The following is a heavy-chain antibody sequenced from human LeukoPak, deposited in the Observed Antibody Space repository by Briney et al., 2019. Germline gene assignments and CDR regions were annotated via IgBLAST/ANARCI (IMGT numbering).Heavy chain of an antibody. CDR1: DDSISDYY. J-gene: IGHJ4*02. V-gene: IGHV4-59*01. CDR2: FYNSGRS. CDR3: ARAPRLSSGLDY. Sequence: SETLSLTCTVSDDSISDYYRGWIRQPPGKGLEWIGYFYNSGRSTYNPSLKSRVTISADTSKNHFSLKLNSVTAADTAVYYCARAPRLSSGLDYWGQGTLVTVSS. D-gene: IGHD3-22*01.